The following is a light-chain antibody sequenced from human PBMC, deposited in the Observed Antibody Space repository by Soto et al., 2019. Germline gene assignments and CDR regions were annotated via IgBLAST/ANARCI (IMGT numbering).Light chain of an antibody. J-gene: IGKJ5*01. CDR2: GAS. CDR1: QSVSGSY. CDR3: QQYGSSSIT. V-gene: IGKV3-20*01. Sequence: EIVLTQSPGTLSLSPGERATLSCSASQSVSGSYLAWYQQKPGQAPRLLIYGASSRATGIPDRFSGSGSGTDFTLTISRLEPEDFAVYYCQQYGSSSITFGQGTRLEN.